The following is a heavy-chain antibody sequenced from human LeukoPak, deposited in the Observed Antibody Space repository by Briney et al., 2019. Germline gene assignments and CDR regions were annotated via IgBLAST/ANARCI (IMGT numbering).Heavy chain of an antibody. CDR1: GFTFSNYA. CDR3: AKKVITYYYGMDV. D-gene: IGHD2-21*01. CDR2: ISDSGGRT. J-gene: IGHJ6*02. Sequence: GGSLRLSCVASGFTFSNYAMSWVRQAPGKGLEWVSGISDSGGRTYNADSVKGRFTISRDNSKNTLYLQMSGLRAEDTAVYYCAKKVITYYYGMDVWGQGTTVTVSS. V-gene: IGHV3-23*01.